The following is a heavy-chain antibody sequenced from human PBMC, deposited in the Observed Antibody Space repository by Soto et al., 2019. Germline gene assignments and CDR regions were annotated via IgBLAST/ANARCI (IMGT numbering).Heavy chain of an antibody. V-gene: IGHV4-61*01. CDR2: VYYNGNA. J-gene: IGHJ4*02. Sequence: SETLSLTCTVSGGSVSSDNYYWSWIRQPPGKGLEWIGYVYYNGNANYNPSLKSRVTISLDTSKSQFSLQLSSVTPADTAVYYCARETNWNYVPEFDSWGQGTLVTVSS. CDR3: ARETNWNYVPEFDS. CDR1: GGSVSSDNYY. D-gene: IGHD1-7*01.